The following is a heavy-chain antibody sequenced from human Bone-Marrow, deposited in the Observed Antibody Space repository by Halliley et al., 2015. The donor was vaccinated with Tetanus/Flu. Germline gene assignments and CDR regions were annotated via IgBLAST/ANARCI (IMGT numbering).Heavy chain of an antibody. CDR3: VRDAYASSHFDY. Sequence: EWVGFLSFRGSTNYNPSLESRVPMSGDTSKNQFSLRLTSVTAADTAVYYCVRDAYASSHFDYWGQGLLVTVSS. CDR2: LSFRGST. D-gene: IGHD2-8*01. J-gene: IGHJ4*02. V-gene: IGHV4-59*01.